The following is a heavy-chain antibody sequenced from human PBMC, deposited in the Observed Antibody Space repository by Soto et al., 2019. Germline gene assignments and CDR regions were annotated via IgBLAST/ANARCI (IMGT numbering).Heavy chain of an antibody. Sequence: QLQLQESGSGLVKPSQTLSLTCAVSGGSISSGGYSWSWIRQPPGKGLEWIGYIYHSGSTYYNPSRKSRVTISVDRSKNQFSLKLSSVTAADTAVYYCVGSIGAFWFDPWGQGTLVTVSS. CDR2: IYHSGST. CDR1: GGSISSGGYS. D-gene: IGHD5-12*01. CDR3: VGSIGAFWFDP. V-gene: IGHV4-30-2*01. J-gene: IGHJ5*02.